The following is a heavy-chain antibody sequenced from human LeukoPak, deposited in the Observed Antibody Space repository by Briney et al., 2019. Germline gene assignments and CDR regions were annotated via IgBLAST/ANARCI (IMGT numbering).Heavy chain of an antibody. CDR2: ITRDSIYT. J-gene: IGHJ6*03. CDR1: GFTLSNYN. CDR3: ARDPYNGYYGDDYYYYMDV. D-gene: IGHD4-17*01. Sequence: GGSLRLSCAASGFTLSNYNMNWVRQTPGKGLEWVSSITRDSIYTFYADSVKGRFTISRDNAKNSLSLRMNSLRAEDTAVYYCARDPYNGYYGDDYYYYMDVWGKGTTVTISS. V-gene: IGHV3-21*01.